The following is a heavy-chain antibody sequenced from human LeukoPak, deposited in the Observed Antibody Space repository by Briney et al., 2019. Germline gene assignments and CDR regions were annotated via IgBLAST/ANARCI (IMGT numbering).Heavy chain of an antibody. V-gene: IGHV3-23*01. CDR1: GFTFSSYA. Sequence: GGSLRLSCAASGFTFSSYAISWVRQAPGKGLEWVSAISGSGGSTYYADSVKGRFTISRDNSKNPLYLQMNSLRAEETAVYYCATAIAYYDSSGYYGYWGQGTLVTVYS. D-gene: IGHD3-22*01. CDR3: ATAIAYYDSSGYYGY. J-gene: IGHJ4*02. CDR2: ISGSGGST.